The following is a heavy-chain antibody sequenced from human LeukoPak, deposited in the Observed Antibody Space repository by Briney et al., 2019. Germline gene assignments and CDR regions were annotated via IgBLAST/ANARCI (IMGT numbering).Heavy chain of an antibody. CDR1: GFTFDDYG. CDR2: INWNGGST. J-gene: IGHJ6*04. CDR3: ARDVRYSSSLGV. D-gene: IGHD6-13*01. Sequence: PGGSLRLSCAASGFTFDDYGMSWVRQAPGKGLEWVSGINWNGGSTGYADSVKGRFTISRDNAKNSLYLQMNSLRAEDTAVYYCARDVRYSSSLGVWGKGTTVTVSS. V-gene: IGHV3-20*04.